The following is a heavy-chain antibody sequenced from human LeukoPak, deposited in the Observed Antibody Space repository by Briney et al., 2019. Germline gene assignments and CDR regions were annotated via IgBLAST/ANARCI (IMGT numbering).Heavy chain of an antibody. D-gene: IGHD6-13*01. CDR3: ASRPVSEYSSSWYDYYYYGMDV. CDR1: GFTFSTHW. Sequence: GGSLRLSCAASGFTFSTHWMSWVRQAPGKGLEWVANMKQDGSAKYYVASVKGRFTLSRDNAKNSLYLQMNSLRAEDTAVYYCASRPVSEYSSSWYDYYYYGMDVWGQGTTVTVSS. CDR2: MKQDGSAK. V-gene: IGHV3-7*03. J-gene: IGHJ6*02.